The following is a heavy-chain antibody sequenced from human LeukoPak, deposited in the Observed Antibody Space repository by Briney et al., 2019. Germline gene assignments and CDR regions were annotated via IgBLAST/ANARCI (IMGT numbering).Heavy chain of an antibody. CDR3: ASNSGSYYGYWFDP. D-gene: IGHD1-26*01. CDR1: GFTFSSYW. V-gene: IGHV3-74*01. J-gene: IGHJ5*02. CDR2: INTDGSST. Sequence: GGSLRLSCAASGFTFSSYWMHWVRQAPGKGLVWASRINTDGSSTSYADSVKGRFTISRDNAKNTLYLQMNSLRAEDTAVYYCASNSGSYYGYWFDPWGQGTLVTVSS.